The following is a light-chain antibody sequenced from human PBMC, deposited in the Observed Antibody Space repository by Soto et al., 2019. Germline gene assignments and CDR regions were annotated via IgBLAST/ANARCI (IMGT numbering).Light chain of an antibody. CDR2: LGY. CDR3: MQTLQAPKT. V-gene: IGKV2-28*01. CDR1: QSLLHSNGDTY. J-gene: IGKJ3*01. Sequence: DIVLTQSPLSLPVTPGEPASISCRSSQSLLHSNGDTYLDWYLQKPGQSPQLLVYLGYKRASGVPDRFSGSGSGADFTLKISRVKAEDVGVYYCMQTLQAPKTFGPGTKVDIK.